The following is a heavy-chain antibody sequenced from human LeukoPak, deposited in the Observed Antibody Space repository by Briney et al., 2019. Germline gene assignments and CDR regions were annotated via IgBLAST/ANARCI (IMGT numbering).Heavy chain of an antibody. CDR1: GGTFSRDA. CDR2: IIPILGIA. D-gene: IGHD5-18*01. V-gene: IGHV1-69*04. CDR3: ARDPDTAMVEVDY. J-gene: IGHJ4*02. Sequence: ASVKVSCKASGGTFSRDAISWVRQAPGQGLEWMGRIIPILGIANYAQTFQGRVTITADKSTNTAYVELSSLTSEDTAVYYCARDPDTAMVEVDYWGQGTVVTVSS.